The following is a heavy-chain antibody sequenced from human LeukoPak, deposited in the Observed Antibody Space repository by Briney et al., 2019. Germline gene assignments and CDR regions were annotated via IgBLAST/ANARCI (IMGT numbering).Heavy chain of an antibody. D-gene: IGHD7-27*01. CDR1: GYTLTELS. V-gene: IGHV1-24*01. Sequence: ASVKVSCKVSGYTLTELSMHWVRQAPGKGLEWMGGFDPEDGETIYAQKFQGRVTMTEDTSTDTAYMELSSLRSEDTAVYYCATSALGIQGDGAFDIWGQGTMVTVSS. CDR3: ATSALGIQGDGAFDI. CDR2: FDPEDGET. J-gene: IGHJ3*02.